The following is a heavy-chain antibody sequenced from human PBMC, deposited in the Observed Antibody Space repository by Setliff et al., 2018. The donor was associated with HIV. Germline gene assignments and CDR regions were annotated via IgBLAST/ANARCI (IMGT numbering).Heavy chain of an antibody. CDR2: IYPNTGGT. CDR3: ARSLDRDYGDYVGYFDS. V-gene: IGHV1-2*02. D-gene: IGHD4-17*01. CDR1: GYTFTEYY. J-gene: IGHJ4*02. Sequence: GASVKVSCKASGYTFTEYYIHWVRQAPGQGLEWMGWIYPNTGGTNYAQKFQGRVNITTDEFTTTAFLELSGLRSDDTAVYYCARSLDRDYGDYVGYFDSWGQGTVVTVSS.